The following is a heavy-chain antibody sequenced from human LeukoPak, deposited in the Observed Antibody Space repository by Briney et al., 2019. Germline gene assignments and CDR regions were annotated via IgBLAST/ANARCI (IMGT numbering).Heavy chain of an antibody. Sequence: PSETLSLTCAVYGGSFSGYYWSWIRQPPGKGLEWIGEINHSGSTNYNPSLKSRVTISVDTSKKQFSLKLSSVTAAYTAVYYCARGRPFLDFWSGYRQLLCDYWGQGTLVTVSS. D-gene: IGHD3-3*01. CDR2: INHSGST. J-gene: IGHJ4*02. V-gene: IGHV4-34*01. CDR1: GGSFSGYY. CDR3: ARGRPFLDFWSGYRQLLCDY.